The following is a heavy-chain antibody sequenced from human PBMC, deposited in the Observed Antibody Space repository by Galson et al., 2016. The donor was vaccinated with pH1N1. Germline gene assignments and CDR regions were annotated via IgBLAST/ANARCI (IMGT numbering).Heavy chain of an antibody. V-gene: IGHV4-39*01. CDR3: ARRGIGEFLYYFDY. CDR1: GGSISSSSYY. Sequence: SETLSLTCTVSGGSISSSSYYWDWIRQPPGKGLEWIGSIYYSGSTYYNPSLKSRVTISVDTPKNQFSLKLSSVTAADTAVYYCARRGIGEFLYYFDYWGQGTLVTVSS. CDR2: IYYSGST. J-gene: IGHJ4*02. D-gene: IGHD3-10*01.